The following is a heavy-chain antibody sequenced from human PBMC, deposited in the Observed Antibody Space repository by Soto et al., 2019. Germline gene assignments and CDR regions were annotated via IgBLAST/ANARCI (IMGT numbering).Heavy chain of an antibody. CDR2: ISGSGGSA. D-gene: IGHD2-8*02. CDR1: GFTFGRYA. J-gene: IGHJ6*02. Sequence: PGGSLRLSCAASGFTFGRYALTWVRQAPGKGLEWVSTISGSGGSASYYADSVKGRFTISRDNSRNTLSLQMNSLRAEDTAVYYCVKDWTGDKCPCMDVWGRGTTVTVSS. CDR3: VKDWTGDKCPCMDV. V-gene: IGHV3-23*01.